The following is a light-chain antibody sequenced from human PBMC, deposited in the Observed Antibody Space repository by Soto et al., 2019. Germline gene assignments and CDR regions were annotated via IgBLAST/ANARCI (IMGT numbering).Light chain of an antibody. J-gene: IGLJ1*01. CDR2: DVN. CDR3: CSYSTTNILV. Sequence: QSVLTQPPSVSGSPGQSVAISCTGTSSDVGGYNYVFWYQHHPGKAPKLIIFDVNKRPSGVPDRFSGSKSGNTASLTISGLQPDDEADYYCCSYSTTNILVFGSGTKVTVL. V-gene: IGLV2-11*01. CDR1: SSDVGGYNY.